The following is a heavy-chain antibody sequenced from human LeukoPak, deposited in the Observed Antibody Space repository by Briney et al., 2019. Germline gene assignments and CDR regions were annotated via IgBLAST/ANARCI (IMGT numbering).Heavy chain of an antibody. Sequence: PSETLSLTCTVSGGSISSYYWSWIRQPPGKGLEWIGYIHYSGSTNYNPSLKSRVTISIDTSKNQFSLKLSSVTAADTAAYYCARSTYGDTDVWGQGTTVTVSS. J-gene: IGHJ6*02. CDR1: GGSISSYY. V-gene: IGHV4-59*01. CDR2: IHYSGST. CDR3: ARSTYGDTDV. D-gene: IGHD3-10*01.